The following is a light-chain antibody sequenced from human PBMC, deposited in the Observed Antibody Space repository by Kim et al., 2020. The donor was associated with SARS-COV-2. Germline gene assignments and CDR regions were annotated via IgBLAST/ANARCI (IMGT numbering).Light chain of an antibody. CDR3: QSYDSSLSGSVI. CDR2: VNT. V-gene: IGLV1-40*01. CDR1: SSNIGAGYD. J-gene: IGLJ2*01. Sequence: QSVLTQPPPVSGAPGQRVTISCTGSSSNIGAGYDVHWYQQLPGTAPKLLIYVNTNRPSGVPDRFSGSKSGTSASLAITGLQAEDEADYYCQSYDSSLSGSVIFGGGTKLTVL.